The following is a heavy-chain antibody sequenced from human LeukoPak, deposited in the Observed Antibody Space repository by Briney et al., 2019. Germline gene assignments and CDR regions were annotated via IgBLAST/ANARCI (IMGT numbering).Heavy chain of an antibody. CDR3: AKEGGSGSYYNEFEVDY. V-gene: IGHV3-30*18. J-gene: IGHJ4*02. CDR2: ISYDGSNK. D-gene: IGHD3-10*01. CDR1: GFTFSSYG. Sequence: PGRSLRLSCAAFGFTFSSYGMHWVRQAPGKGLEWVAVISYDGSNKCYADSVKGRFTISRDNSKNTLYLQMNSLRAEDTAVYYCAKEGGSGSYYNEFEVDYWGQGTLVTVSS.